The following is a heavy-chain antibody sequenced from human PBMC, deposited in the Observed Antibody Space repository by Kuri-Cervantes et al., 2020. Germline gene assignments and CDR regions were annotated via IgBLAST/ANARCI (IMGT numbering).Heavy chain of an antibody. V-gene: IGHV3-48*01. D-gene: IGHD1-1*01. CDR1: GFTFSTYA. Sequence: GESLKISCAASGFTFSTYAMTWVRQAPGKGLEWVSYISSSSSTIYYADSVKGRFTISRDNAKNSLYLQMNSLRVEDTAVYYCAKEWGGRNAPEGAFDIWGQGTMVTVSS. J-gene: IGHJ3*02. CDR3: AKEWGGRNAPEGAFDI. CDR2: ISSSSSTI.